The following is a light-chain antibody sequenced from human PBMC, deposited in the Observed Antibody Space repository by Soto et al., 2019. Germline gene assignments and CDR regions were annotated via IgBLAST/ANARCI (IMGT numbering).Light chain of an antibody. Sequence: EIVLTQSPGTLSLSPGERATLSCRASQSVSSSYLAWYQQKPGQAPRLLIYGASSRATGIPDRFSGRGSGTEFTLTSSRQEAEDFAVYFCQQYGSSPYTFGQGTKLEIK. CDR2: GAS. CDR1: QSVSSSY. V-gene: IGKV3-20*01. J-gene: IGKJ2*01. CDR3: QQYGSSPYT.